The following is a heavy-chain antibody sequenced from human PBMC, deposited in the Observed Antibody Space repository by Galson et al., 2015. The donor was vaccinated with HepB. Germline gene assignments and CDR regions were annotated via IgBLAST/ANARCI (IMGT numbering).Heavy chain of an antibody. D-gene: IGHD1-26*01. J-gene: IGHJ4*02. CDR1: GFTFSSYA. V-gene: IGHV3-30*04. CDR3: ARDRRWELLKDMDY. CDR2: ISYDGSNK. Sequence: YLRLSCAASGFTFSSYAMHWVRQAPGKGLEWVAVISYDGSNKYYADSVKGRFTISRDNSKNTLYLQMNSLRAEDTAVYYCARDRRWELLKDMDYWGQGTLVTVSS.